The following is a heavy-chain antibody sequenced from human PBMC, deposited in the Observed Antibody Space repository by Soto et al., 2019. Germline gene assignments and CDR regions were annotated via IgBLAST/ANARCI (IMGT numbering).Heavy chain of an antibody. Sequence: QVQLVESGGGVVQPARSLRLSCAASGFTVSSYAMHWVRQAPDKGLEWVAVISYDGSNKYYADSVKGRFTISRDNSKNALYRHMNCLRAEATSVYFCARDPAYSSGWYDIDYWGQGTLFTVSS. J-gene: IGHJ4*02. CDR1: GFTVSSYA. CDR2: ISYDGSNK. V-gene: IGHV3-30-3*01. D-gene: IGHD6-19*01. CDR3: ARDPAYSSGWYDIDY.